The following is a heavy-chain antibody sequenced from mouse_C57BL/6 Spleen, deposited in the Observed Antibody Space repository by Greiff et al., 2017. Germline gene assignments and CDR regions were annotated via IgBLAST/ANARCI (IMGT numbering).Heavy chain of an antibody. CDR2: IDPEDGDT. V-gene: IGHV14-1*01. Sequence: EVQLQQSGAELVRPGASVKLSCTASGFNIKDYYMHWVKQRPEQGLEWIGRIDPEDGDTEYAPKFQGKATMTADTSSNTAYLQLSSLTSEDTAVYYCTTIPYDYTVAGFAYWGQGTLVTVSA. D-gene: IGHD2-4*01. CDR1: GFNIKDYY. J-gene: IGHJ3*01. CDR3: TTIPYDYTVAGFAY.